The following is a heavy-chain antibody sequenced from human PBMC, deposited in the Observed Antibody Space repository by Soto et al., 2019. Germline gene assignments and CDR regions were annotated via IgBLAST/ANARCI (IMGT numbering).Heavy chain of an antibody. CDR1: GGSISSGDYY. CDR3: ARAKGVQDYYDSSGYYPLTNYYYYGMGV. Sequence: KPSETLSLTCTVSGGSISSGDYYWSWIRQPPGKGLEWIGYIYYSGSTYYNPSLKSRVTISVDTSKNQFSLKLSSVTAADTAVYYCARAKGVQDYYDSSGYYPLTNYYYYGMGVWGQGTTVTVSS. D-gene: IGHD3-22*01. V-gene: IGHV4-30-4*01. J-gene: IGHJ6*02. CDR2: IYYSGST.